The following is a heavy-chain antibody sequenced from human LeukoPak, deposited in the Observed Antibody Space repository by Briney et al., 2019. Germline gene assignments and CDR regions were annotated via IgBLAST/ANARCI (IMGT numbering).Heavy chain of an antibody. D-gene: IGHD1-26*01. CDR2: ICYIGST. Sequence: SETLSLTCTVSGGSISGSSYYWGWIRQPTGKGLEWNGSICYIGSTYYNPSLKSRVTISVDTSKNQFSLKLSSVTAADTAVYYCARRVWETHYWGQGTLVTVSS. J-gene: IGHJ4*02. CDR1: GGSISGSSYY. CDR3: ARRVWETHY. V-gene: IGHV4-39*01.